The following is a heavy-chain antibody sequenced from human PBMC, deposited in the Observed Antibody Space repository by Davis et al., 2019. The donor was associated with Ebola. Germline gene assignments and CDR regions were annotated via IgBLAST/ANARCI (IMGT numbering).Heavy chain of an antibody. CDR3: ARSGLLWFGELFFSSNWFDP. CDR2: IYYSGST. D-gene: IGHD3-10*01. Sequence: PSCTVSGGSISSSSYYWGWIRQLPGKGLEWIGSIYYSGSTYYNPSLKSRVTISVDTSKNQFSLKLSSVTAADTAVYYCARSGLLWFGELFFSSNWFDPWGQGTLVTVSS. J-gene: IGHJ5*02. V-gene: IGHV4-39*01. CDR1: GGSISSSSYY.